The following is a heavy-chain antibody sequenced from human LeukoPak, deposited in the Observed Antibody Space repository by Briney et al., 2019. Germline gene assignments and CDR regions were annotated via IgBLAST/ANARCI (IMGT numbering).Heavy chain of an antibody. CDR1: GFNFDDYA. V-gene: IGHV3-9*01. J-gene: IGHJ2*01. CDR3: TRRAARWQFDL. Sequence: GRSLRPSCAVSGFNFDDYAMHWIRQAPGRGLEWVSGINWKTGNGIYADSVKGRFTISRDNAKNSLYLQMSSLRAEDTALYYCTRRAARWQFDLWGRGTLLTVSS. CDR2: INWKTGNG. D-gene: IGHD5-24*01.